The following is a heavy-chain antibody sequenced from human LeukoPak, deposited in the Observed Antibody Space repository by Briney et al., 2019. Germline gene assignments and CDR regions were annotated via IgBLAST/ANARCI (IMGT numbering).Heavy chain of an antibody. Sequence: GGSLRLSCAASGFTVSSNYMSWVRQAPGKGLEWVSAIYSGGSTYYADSVKGRFTISRDNSKNTLYLQMNSLRAEDTAVYYCARVTDFWSGYSYDYWGQGTLVTVSS. CDR3: ARVTDFWSGYSYDY. J-gene: IGHJ4*02. V-gene: IGHV3-53*01. D-gene: IGHD3-3*01. CDR2: IYSGGST. CDR1: GFTVSSNY.